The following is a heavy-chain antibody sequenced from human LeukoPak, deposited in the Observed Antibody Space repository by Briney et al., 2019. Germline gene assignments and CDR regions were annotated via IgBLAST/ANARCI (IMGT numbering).Heavy chain of an antibody. CDR1: GFTFSSYA. V-gene: IGHV3-23*01. CDR3: ARDMVTDYYDSSGYYLGGYYGMDV. Sequence: GGSLRLSCAASGFTFSSYAMSWVRQAPGKGLEWVSAISGSGGSTYYADSVKGRFTISRDNSKNTLYLQMNSLRAEDTAVYYCARDMVTDYYDSSGYYLGGYYGMDVWGQGTTVTVSS. CDR2: ISGSGGST. D-gene: IGHD3-22*01. J-gene: IGHJ6*02.